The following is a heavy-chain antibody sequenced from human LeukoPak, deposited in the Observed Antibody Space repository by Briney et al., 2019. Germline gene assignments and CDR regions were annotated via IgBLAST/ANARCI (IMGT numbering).Heavy chain of an antibody. CDR2: INHSGST. CDR3: ARAVSSGYYLISYYYYYMDV. J-gene: IGHJ6*03. D-gene: IGHD3-22*01. Sequence: SETLSLTCAVYGGSFSGYYWSWIRQPPGKGLEWIGEINHSGSTNYNPSLKSRVTISVDTSKNQFSLKLSSVTAADTAVYYCARAVSSGYYLISYYYYYMDVWGKGTTVTVSS. CDR1: GGSFSGYY. V-gene: IGHV4-34*01.